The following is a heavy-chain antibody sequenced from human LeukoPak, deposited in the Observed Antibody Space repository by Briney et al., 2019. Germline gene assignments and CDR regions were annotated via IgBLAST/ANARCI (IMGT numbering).Heavy chain of an antibody. J-gene: IGHJ4*02. V-gene: IGHV3-7*01. Sequence: TGGSLRLSCAASGFTFSSYGMHWVRQAPGKGLEWVANIKQDGSEKYYVDSVKGRFTIPRDNAKNLLYLHMNSLRADDTAVYYCARVYSTSWYDWDYWGQGTPVTVSS. CDR3: ARVYSTSWYDWDY. CDR1: GFTFSSYG. D-gene: IGHD6-13*01. CDR2: IKQDGSEK.